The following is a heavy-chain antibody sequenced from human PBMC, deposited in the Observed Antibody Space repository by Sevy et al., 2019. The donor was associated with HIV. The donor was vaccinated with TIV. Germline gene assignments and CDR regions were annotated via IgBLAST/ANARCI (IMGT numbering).Heavy chain of an antibody. Sequence: GESLKISCKGSGYSFTSYWIGWVRQMPGKGLEWMGIIYPGDSDTRYSPSFQGQVTISADKSISTAYLQWSSLKASDTAMYYCARRPRRDYYDCWSGYEPFDYWGQGTLVTVSS. V-gene: IGHV5-51*01. CDR3: ARRPRRDYYDCWSGYEPFDY. CDR2: IYPGDSDT. D-gene: IGHD3-3*01. CDR1: GYSFTSYW. J-gene: IGHJ4*02.